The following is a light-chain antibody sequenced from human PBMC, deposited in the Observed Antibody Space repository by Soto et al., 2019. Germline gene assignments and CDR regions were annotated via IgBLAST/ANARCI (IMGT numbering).Light chain of an antibody. CDR2: DAS. Sequence: EIVLTQSPATLSLSPGERATLSCRASQSVSSYLAWYQQKPGQAPRLLIYDASNRATGIPARFSGSGSGTDFTLTISSLEPEDFAVYYCKQRSNWPITCGQGTRLEIK. V-gene: IGKV3-11*01. CDR3: KQRSNWPIT. J-gene: IGKJ5*01. CDR1: QSVSSY.